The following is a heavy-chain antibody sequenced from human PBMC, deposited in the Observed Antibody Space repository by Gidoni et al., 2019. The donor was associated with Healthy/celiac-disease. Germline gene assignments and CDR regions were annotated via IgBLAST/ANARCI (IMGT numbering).Heavy chain of an antibody. CDR1: GFTFGSYW. CDR3: ARKTGRADS. J-gene: IGHJ4*02. V-gene: IGHV3-7*01. CDR2: ITDNGSQK. Sequence: EVQLVASGGRLLRPGGSLRLSCAASGFTFGSYWMTWVRRSPGRGLQWVAHITDNGSQKYYVDSVKGRFTISRDNAKNSLYLQMNSLTADDTGVYYCARKTGRADSWGRGTLVTVSS.